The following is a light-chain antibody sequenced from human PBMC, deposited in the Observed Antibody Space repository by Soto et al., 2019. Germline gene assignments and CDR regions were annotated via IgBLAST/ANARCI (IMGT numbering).Light chain of an antibody. J-gene: IGKJ1*01. V-gene: IGKV3-11*01. CDR1: QSVSSY. Sequence: EIVLTQSPATLSLSPGERATLSCRASQSVSSYLAWYQQKPGQAPRLLIYDASNRATGIPARFSGSGSGTDFTLTISSLQSEDFVVYYCQQYNNWPLTFGQGTKVDIK. CDR2: DAS. CDR3: QQYNNWPLT.